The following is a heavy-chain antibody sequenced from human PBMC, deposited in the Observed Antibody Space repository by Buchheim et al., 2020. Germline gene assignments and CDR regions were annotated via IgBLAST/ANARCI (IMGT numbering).Heavy chain of an antibody. J-gene: IGHJ6*02. CDR1: GFTFSSYA. V-gene: IGHV3-30*04. CDR2: ISYDGSNK. D-gene: IGHD2-15*01. CDR3: AREGELGYCSGGSRYKPKNYYYYGMDV. Sequence: QVQLVESGGGVVQPGRSLRLSCAASGFTFSSYAMHWVRQAPGKGLEWVAVISYDGSNKYYADSVKGRFTISRDNSKNTLYLQMNSLRAEDTAVYYCAREGELGYCSGGSRYKPKNYYYYGMDVWGQGTT.